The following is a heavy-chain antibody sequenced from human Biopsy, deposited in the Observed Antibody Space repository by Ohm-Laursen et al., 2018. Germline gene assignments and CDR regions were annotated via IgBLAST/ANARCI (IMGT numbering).Heavy chain of an antibody. CDR2: IWYDGTNE. D-gene: IGHD6-19*01. CDR3: ARGLSSGWYGYFDV. Sequence: SLRLSCAASGFTFSSYSMNWVRQAPGKGLEWISLIWYDGTNEDYADSVKGRFTISRDNSKNTLYLQINTLTLEDTAFYYCARGLSSGWYGYFDVWGRGTLVTVSS. CDR1: GFTFSSYS. J-gene: IGHJ2*01. V-gene: IGHV3-33*04.